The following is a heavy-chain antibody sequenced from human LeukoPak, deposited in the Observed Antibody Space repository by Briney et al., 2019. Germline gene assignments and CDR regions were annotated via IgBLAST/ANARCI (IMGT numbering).Heavy chain of an antibody. CDR1: GGSISSYY. CDR2: IYYSGNT. J-gene: IGHJ4*02. D-gene: IGHD6-19*01. V-gene: IGHV4-59*01. Sequence: SETLSLTCTVSGGSISSYYWSWIRQPPGKGLEWIGYIYYSGNTNYNPSLKSRVTISVDTSKNQFSLKLSSVTTADTAVYYCARDGYSSGLDYWGQGTLVTVSS. CDR3: ARDGYSSGLDY.